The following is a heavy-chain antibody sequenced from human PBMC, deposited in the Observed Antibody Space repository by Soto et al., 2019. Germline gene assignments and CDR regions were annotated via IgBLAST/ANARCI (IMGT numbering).Heavy chain of an antibody. CDR2: IYYSGST. CDR3: ARAGVATISPGNNWFDT. CDR1: GGSISSGDYY. V-gene: IGHV4-30-4*01. Sequence: QVQLQESGPGLVKPSQTLSLTCTVSGGSISSGDYYWSWIRQPPGKGLEWIGYIYYSGSTYYNPSLTTRLTRAVYTSKSQFSQTISSGTAADTAMQYWARAGVATISPGNNWFDTWGQGTRVTVSS. D-gene: IGHD5-12*01. J-gene: IGHJ5*02.